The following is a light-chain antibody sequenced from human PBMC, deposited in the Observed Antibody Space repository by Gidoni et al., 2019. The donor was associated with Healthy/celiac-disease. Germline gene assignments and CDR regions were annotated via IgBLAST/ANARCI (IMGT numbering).Light chain of an antibody. CDR2: GAS. CDR3: QQYGTSPRT. CDR1: QTVSSNY. J-gene: IGKJ1*01. Sequence: EIVLTQSPGTLSVSPGESATLSCRASQTVSSNYLASYQQKHGQAPRLLIYGASSRATGIPDRFTGSGSGTDFTLTIRRLEPQDSAVYYCQQYGTSPRTFXQXTKVEIK. V-gene: IGKV3-20*01.